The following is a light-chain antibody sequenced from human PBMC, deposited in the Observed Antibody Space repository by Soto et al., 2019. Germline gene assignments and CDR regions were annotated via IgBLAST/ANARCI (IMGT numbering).Light chain of an antibody. CDR2: SNN. V-gene: IGLV1-44*01. CDR1: SSNIGSNT. CDR3: VAWDDSLNGPV. J-gene: IGLJ2*01. Sequence: QSVLTQPPSASGTPGQRVTLSFSGSSSNIGSNTVNWYQQLPGTAPKLLIYSNNQRPSGVPDRFSGAKSGTSASLAISGLLSEDEADYYCVAWDDSLNGPVFVGGTKLTVL.